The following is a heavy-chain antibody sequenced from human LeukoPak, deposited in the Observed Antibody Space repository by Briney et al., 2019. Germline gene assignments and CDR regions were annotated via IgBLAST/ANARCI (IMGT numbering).Heavy chain of an antibody. D-gene: IGHD3-10*01. CDR1: GFIVSRNY. CDR3: AGFVRGLPH. J-gene: IGHJ4*02. CDR2: IYDGNT. Sequence: GGSLGLSCAASGFIVSRNYMSWVRQAPGKGLEWVSVIYDGNTYYADSVKGRFTISRDNSKNTLYLQMNSLRAEDTAIYYCAGFVRGLPHWGQGALVTVSS. V-gene: IGHV3-53*01.